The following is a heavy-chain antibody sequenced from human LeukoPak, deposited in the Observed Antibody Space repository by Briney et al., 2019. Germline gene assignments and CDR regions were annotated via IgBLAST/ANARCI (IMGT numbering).Heavy chain of an antibody. CDR1: GFTFSSYS. V-gene: IGHV3-21*01. Sequence: PGGSLRLSCAASGFTFSSYSMNWVRQAPGKGLEWVSSISSSSSYIYYADSVKGRFTISRDNAKNSLYPQMNSLRVEDTAVYYCARVDTVTTSAFDIWGQGTMVTVSS. J-gene: IGHJ3*02. D-gene: IGHD4-17*01. CDR2: ISSSSSYI. CDR3: ARVDTVTTSAFDI.